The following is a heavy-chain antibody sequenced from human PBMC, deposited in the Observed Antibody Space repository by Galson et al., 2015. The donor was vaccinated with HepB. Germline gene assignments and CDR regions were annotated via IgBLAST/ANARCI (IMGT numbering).Heavy chain of an antibody. Sequence: SLRLSCAASGFTFSSYAMHWVRQAPGKGLEWVAVISYDGSNKYYADSVKGRFTISRDNSKNTLYLQMNSLRAEDTAVYYCARDPYGDYYFDYWGQGTLVTVSS. D-gene: IGHD4-17*01. CDR1: GFTFSSYA. J-gene: IGHJ4*02. CDR3: ARDPYGDYYFDY. CDR2: ISYDGSNK. V-gene: IGHV3-30*04.